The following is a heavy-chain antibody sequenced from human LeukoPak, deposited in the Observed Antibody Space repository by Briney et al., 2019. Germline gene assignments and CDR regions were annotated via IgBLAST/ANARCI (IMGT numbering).Heavy chain of an antibody. CDR2: INSEGSGT. V-gene: IGHV3-74*01. J-gene: IGHJ4*02. CDR3: GSVFDY. Sequence: QPGGSLRHSCAVSGIRLSNYWMHWVRHAPGKGLEWVSRINSEGSGTSYADSVKGRFTISRDNAKNTLFLQMNSLRAEDTAVYYCGSVFDYWGQGALVTVSS. CDR1: GIRLSNYW.